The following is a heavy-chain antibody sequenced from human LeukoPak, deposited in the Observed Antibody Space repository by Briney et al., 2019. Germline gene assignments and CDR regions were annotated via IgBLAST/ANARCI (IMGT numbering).Heavy chain of an antibody. Sequence: PGGSLRLSCAASGFTFSSYWMSRVRQAPGKGLEWVANIKQDGSEKYYVDSVKGRFTISRDNAKNSLYLQMNSLRAEDTAVYYCARDGVLRYFDWSTTYYFDYWGQGTLVTVSS. CDR2: IKQDGSEK. CDR1: GFTFSSYW. J-gene: IGHJ4*02. CDR3: ARDGVLRYFDWSTTYYFDY. D-gene: IGHD3-9*01. V-gene: IGHV3-7*01.